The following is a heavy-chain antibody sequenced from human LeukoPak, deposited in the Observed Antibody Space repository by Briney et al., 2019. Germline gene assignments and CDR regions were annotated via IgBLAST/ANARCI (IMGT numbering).Heavy chain of an antibody. CDR3: ARSRGGIAARPTYWFDP. CDR2: IYSGGST. Sequence: GGSLRLSCAASGFTVSSNYMSWVRQPPGKGLGWVSVIYSGGSTYYADSVKGRFTISRDNSKNTLYLQMNSLRAEDTAVYYCARSRGGIAARPTYWFDPWGQGTLVTVSS. J-gene: IGHJ5*02. CDR1: GFTVSSNY. D-gene: IGHD6-6*01. V-gene: IGHV3-66*02.